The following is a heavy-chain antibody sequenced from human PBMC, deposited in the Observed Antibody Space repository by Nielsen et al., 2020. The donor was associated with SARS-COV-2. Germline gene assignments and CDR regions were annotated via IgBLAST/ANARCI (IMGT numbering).Heavy chain of an antibody. D-gene: IGHD2-2*01. Sequence: GESLKISCTGSGFTFGDFAMSWFRQTPGKGLEWVGFIRSNTFGGTTEYAASVKGRFTISRDDSKSIAYLQMNSLRDEDTAVYYCAKTGDYFVVVPTATLDVWGRGTTVTVSS. CDR3: AKTGDYFVVVPTATLDV. J-gene: IGHJ6*02. CDR1: GFTFGDFA. V-gene: IGHV3-49*03. CDR2: IRSNTFGGTT.